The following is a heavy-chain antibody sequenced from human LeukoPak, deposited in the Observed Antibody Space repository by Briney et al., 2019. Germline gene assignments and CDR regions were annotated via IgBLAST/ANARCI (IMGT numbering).Heavy chain of an antibody. CDR3: ASATYYYDSSGYYLPV. D-gene: IGHD3-22*01. Sequence: SGGSLRLSCAASGFTFSTYSMNWVRQAPGKGLEWVSSISSSSSYIYYADSVKGRFTISRDNAKNSLYLQMNSLRAEDTAVYYCASATYYYDSSGYYLPVWGQGTLVTVSS. CDR1: GFTFSTYS. V-gene: IGHV3-21*01. J-gene: IGHJ4*02. CDR2: ISSSSSYI.